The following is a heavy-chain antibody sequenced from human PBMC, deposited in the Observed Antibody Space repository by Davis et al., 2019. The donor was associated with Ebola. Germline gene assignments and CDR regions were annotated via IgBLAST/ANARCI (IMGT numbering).Heavy chain of an antibody. CDR3: ARSPGYSNNRGYYFDY. CDR1: GYSFTSYW. D-gene: IGHD6-13*01. Sequence: GESLKISCKGSGYSFTSYWIAWVRQMPGKGLEWMGIIYPGDSDTRYSPSFQGQVTISADKSISTAYLQWSSLKASDTAMYYCARSPGYSNNRGYYFDYWGQGALVTVSS. CDR2: IYPGDSDT. J-gene: IGHJ4*02. V-gene: IGHV5-51*01.